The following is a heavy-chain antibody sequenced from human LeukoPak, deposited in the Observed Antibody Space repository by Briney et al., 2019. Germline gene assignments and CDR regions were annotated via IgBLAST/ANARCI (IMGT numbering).Heavy chain of an antibody. J-gene: IGHJ4*02. CDR1: GASISSGSYY. Sequence: SETLSLTCTVSGASISSGSYYWSWIRQPPGKGLEWIGYIYYSGSTNYNPSLKSRVTISVDTSKNQFSLKLSSVTAADTAVYYCARDRTGRNTAQDDYWGQGTLVTVSS. CDR2: IYYSGST. CDR3: ARDRTGRNTAQDDY. V-gene: IGHV4-61*01. D-gene: IGHD5-18*01.